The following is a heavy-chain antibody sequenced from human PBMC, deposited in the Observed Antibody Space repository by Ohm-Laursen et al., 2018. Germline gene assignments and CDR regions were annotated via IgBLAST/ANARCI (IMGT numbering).Heavy chain of an antibody. D-gene: IGHD3-22*01. CDR1: GFIFSGYG. Sequence: SLRLSCTASGFIFSGYGIHWVRQAPGKGLEWVAVSSYDESTKQYADSVKGRFTISRDNAKNSLYLQMNSLRAEDTAVYYCARHDSSGYFAFFDYWGQGTLVTVSS. V-gene: IGHV3-30*03. CDR3: ARHDSSGYFAFFDY. CDR2: SSYDESTK. J-gene: IGHJ4*02.